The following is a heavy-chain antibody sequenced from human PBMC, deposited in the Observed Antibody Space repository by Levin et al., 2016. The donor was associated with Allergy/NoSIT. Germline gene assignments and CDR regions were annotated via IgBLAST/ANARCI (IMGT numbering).Heavy chain of an antibody. CDR2: ISYGGST. Sequence: SETLSLTCSVSGNFIRSTSYYWGWIRQPPGKGLEWIGSISYGGSTNYSPSLKTRVTISVDTTKNQFSLRLTSVAAADTAVYYCARSGCRSGNCYWFDPWGRGTLVTVSS. V-gene: IGHV4-39*01. CDR3: ARSGCRSGNCYWFDP. J-gene: IGHJ5*02. D-gene: IGHD2-15*01. CDR1: GNFIRSTSYY.